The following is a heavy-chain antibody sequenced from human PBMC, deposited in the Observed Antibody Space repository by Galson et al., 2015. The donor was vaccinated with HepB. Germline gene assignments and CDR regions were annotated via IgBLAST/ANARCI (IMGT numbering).Heavy chain of an antibody. CDR1: GFSLSAYS. CDR3: ARGSGPTGNHYWYFDL. J-gene: IGHJ2*01. CDR2: ISSQSWTI. V-gene: IGHV3-48*01. Sequence: SLRLSCAVSGFSLSAYSMSWVRQAPGKGLEWISCISSQSWTIYHADSVKGRFTISRDNARNSLDLQMTRLRAEDTAVYYCARGSGPTGNHYWYFDLWGRGTLVTVSS. D-gene: IGHD1-14*01.